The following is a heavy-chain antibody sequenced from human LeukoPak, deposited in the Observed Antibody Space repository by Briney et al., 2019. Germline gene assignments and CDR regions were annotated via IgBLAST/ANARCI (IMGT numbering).Heavy chain of an antibody. D-gene: IGHD2-8*02. CDR2: INEDASEI. CDR1: GFTFSSYW. V-gene: IGHV3-7*03. CDR3: AVLEGLS. Sequence: GGSLRLSCVTSGFTFSSYWMSWVRQAPGKGLEWVANINEDASEIFYAGPVRGRITISRDNAKSSFYLQMNSLRVEDTAVYYCAVLEGLSWGQGILVTVSS. J-gene: IGHJ1*01.